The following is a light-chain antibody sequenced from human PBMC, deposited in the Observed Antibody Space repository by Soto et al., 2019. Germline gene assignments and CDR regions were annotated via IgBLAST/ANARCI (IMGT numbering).Light chain of an antibody. CDR3: QQSKSFPLT. CDR2: IAS. J-gene: IGKJ4*01. Sequence: DIQMTQSPSSVSAFVGESVTITCRASQDINSWLTWYQQKPGKAPKVLIYIASRLQPGVPSRFSGRGSGTDFSLTISNLQPEDFATYFCQQSKSFPLTFGGGTKVDIK. CDR1: QDINSW. V-gene: IGKV1-12*01.